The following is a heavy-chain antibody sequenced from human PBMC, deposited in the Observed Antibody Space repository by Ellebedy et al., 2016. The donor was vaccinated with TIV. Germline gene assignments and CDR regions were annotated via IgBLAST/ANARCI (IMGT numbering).Heavy chain of an antibody. CDR3: AGHGDRAMTH. CDR1: GFTFSNHA. CDR2: IYSGGTT. V-gene: IGHV3-66*04. D-gene: IGHD5-18*01. Sequence: GESLKISCAASGFTFSNHAMTWVRQAPGKGLEWVSVIYSGGTTHYADSVKGRFTISRDKSKNTMYLQMNSLRAEDTAVYYCAGHGDRAMTHWGQGTLVTVSS. J-gene: IGHJ4*02.